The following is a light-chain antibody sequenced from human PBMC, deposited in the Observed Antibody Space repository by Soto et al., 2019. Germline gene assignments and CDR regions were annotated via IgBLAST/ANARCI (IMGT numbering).Light chain of an antibody. J-gene: IGLJ2*01. CDR3: QSYDSSLSGLV. CDR2: GNS. CDR1: SSNIGAGYD. V-gene: IGLV1-40*01. Sequence: QSVLTQPPSVSGAPGQRVTISCTGSSSNIGAGYDVHWYQQHPGKAPNLLIYGNSNRPSGVPDRFSGSKSGTSASLAITGLQAEDEADYYCQSYDSSLSGLVFGGGTKVTVL.